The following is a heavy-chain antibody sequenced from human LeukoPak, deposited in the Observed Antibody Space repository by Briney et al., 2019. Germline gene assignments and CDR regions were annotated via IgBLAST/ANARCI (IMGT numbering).Heavy chain of an antibody. CDR3: AKGMTTGPRSVYHYMDV. J-gene: IGHJ6*03. CDR2: LWYDGSNE. Sequence: GGSLRLSCVASGFTFRSYGMHWVRQAPGKGLEWLSLLWYDGSNEYYADSVKGRFTISRDNSKNTLYLQMNSLRAEDAAVYDCAKGMTTGPRSVYHYMDVWGRGTTVTVSS. V-gene: IGHV3-33*06. D-gene: IGHD4-17*01. CDR1: GFTFRSYG.